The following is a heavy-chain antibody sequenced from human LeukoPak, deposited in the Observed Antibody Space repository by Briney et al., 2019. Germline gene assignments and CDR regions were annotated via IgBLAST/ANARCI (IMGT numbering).Heavy chain of an antibody. CDR1: RSTFNNYA. Sequence: GGSLRLSCAASRSTFNNYAMSWVRQAPGKGLEWVSVISGSGGSTYYADSVKGRFTISRDNSKNTLYLQMNSLRAEDTAVYYCAKGAQQLVYWVDYWGQGTLVTVSS. J-gene: IGHJ4*02. V-gene: IGHV3-23*01. CDR2: ISGSGGST. D-gene: IGHD6-13*01. CDR3: AKGAQQLVYWVDY.